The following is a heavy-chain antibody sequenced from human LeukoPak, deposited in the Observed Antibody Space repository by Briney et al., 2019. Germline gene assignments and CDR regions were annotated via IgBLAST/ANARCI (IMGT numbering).Heavy chain of an antibody. Sequence: ASVKVSCKASGYSFTGYYLDWVRQAPGQGLEWMGWINPKSGGTNYAQKFKGRVTMTRDTSSSTDYMELSSLTSDDTAVYYCARKKVEVVATYDYWGQGTLITVSS. D-gene: IGHD5-12*01. J-gene: IGHJ4*02. V-gene: IGHV1-2*02. CDR2: INPKSGGT. CDR1: GYSFTGYY. CDR3: ARKKVEVVATYDY.